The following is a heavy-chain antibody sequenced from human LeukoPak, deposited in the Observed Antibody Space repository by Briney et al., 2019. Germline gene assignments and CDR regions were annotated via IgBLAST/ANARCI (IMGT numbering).Heavy chain of an antibody. CDR3: ATYDFWSGRFFDY. V-gene: IGHV1-2*02. J-gene: IGHJ4*02. CDR1: GYTFTGYY. Sequence: ASVKVSCKASGYTFTGYYMHWVRQAPGQGLEWMGWINPNSGGTNYAQKFQGRVTMTRDTSISTAYMELSRLRSDDTAVYYCATYDFWSGRFFDYWGQGTLVTVSS. CDR2: INPNSGGT. D-gene: IGHD3-3*01.